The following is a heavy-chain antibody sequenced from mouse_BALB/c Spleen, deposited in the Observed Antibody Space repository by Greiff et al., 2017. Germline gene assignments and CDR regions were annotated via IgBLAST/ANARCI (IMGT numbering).Heavy chain of an antibody. V-gene: IGHV3-2*02. D-gene: IGHD1-1*01. CDR3: ARESVRAMDY. CDR2: ISYSGST. J-gene: IGHJ4*01. Sequence: EVHLVESGPGLVKPSQSLSLTCTVTGYSITSDYAWNWIRQFPGNKLEWMGYISYSGSTSYNPSLKSRISITRDTSKNQFFLQLNSVTTEDTATYYCARESVRAMDYWGQGTSVTVSS. CDR1: GYSITSDYA.